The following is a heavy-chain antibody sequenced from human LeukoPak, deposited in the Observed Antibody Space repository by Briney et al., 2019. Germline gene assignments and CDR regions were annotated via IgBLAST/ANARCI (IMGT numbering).Heavy chain of an antibody. Sequence: SETLSLTCTVSGGSISSSSYYWSWIRQPPGKGLEWIGSIYYSGSTYYNPSLKSRVTISVDTSKNQFSLKLSSVTAADTAVYYCARAGEYYDSSGYYYFDYWGQGTLVTVSS. CDR2: IYYSGST. D-gene: IGHD3-22*01. CDR1: GGSISSSSYY. V-gene: IGHV4-39*07. J-gene: IGHJ4*02. CDR3: ARAGEYYDSSGYYYFDY.